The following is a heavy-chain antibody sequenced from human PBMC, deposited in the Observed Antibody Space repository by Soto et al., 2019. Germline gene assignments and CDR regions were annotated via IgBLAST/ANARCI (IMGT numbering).Heavy chain of an antibody. J-gene: IGHJ4*02. D-gene: IGHD3-16*02. Sequence: GSLRLSCVASGFSISSSWICWIRQTPGKGLEWVTNMNQDGSHVAYADAVKGRFTVSRDNAKNAVYLQMNSLTVEDTAVYFCARDFSYQRFYHWGQGALVTVSS. CDR3: ARDFSYQRFYH. CDR1: GFSISSSW. V-gene: IGHV3-7*01. CDR2: MNQDGSHV.